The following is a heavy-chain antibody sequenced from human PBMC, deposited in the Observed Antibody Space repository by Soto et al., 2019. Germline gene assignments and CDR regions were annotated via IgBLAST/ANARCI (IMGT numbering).Heavy chain of an antibody. CDR2: INSVSGGT. J-gene: IGHJ4*02. CDR3: ARGGSYFAH. D-gene: IGHD3-10*01. V-gene: IGHV1-2*02. Sequence: QVQLVQSGAEVKQPGASVRVSCKASGNTHTIYFIHWLRQAPGQGLEWMGWINSVSGGTNYAPRFRGRGSVTRDTSCATAVMEVSGLRSDDTAVYYCARGGSYFAHWGQGTLVTVSS. CDR1: GNTHTIYF.